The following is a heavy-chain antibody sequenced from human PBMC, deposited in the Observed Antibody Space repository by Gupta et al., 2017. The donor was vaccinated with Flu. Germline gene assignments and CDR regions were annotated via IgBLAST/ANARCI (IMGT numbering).Heavy chain of an antibody. CDR3: ARFSTDYDSSELDY. CDR2: ISSSGSTI. Sequence: EVQLVESGGGLVQPGGSLRLSCAASGFTFSSYEMNWVRQAPGKGLEWVSYISSSGSTIYYADSVKGRFTISRDNAKNSLYLQMNSLRAEDTAVYYCARFSTDYDSSELDYWGQGTLVTVSS. J-gene: IGHJ4*02. D-gene: IGHD3-22*01. CDR1: GFTFSSYE. V-gene: IGHV3-48*03.